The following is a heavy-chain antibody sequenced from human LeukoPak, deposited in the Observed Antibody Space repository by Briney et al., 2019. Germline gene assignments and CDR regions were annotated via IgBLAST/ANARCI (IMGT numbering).Heavy chain of an antibody. CDR2: MNPNSGNT. Sequence: ASVKVSCKASGYTFISYDINWVRQATGQGLEYMGWMNPNSGNTGYAQKFQGRVTMTRDTSISSAYMELSSLRFEDTAVYYCARGPFYAGSGYYIDYWGQGTLVTVSS. J-gene: IGHJ4*02. CDR1: GYTFISYD. V-gene: IGHV1-8*01. CDR3: ARGPFYAGSGYYIDY. D-gene: IGHD3-22*01.